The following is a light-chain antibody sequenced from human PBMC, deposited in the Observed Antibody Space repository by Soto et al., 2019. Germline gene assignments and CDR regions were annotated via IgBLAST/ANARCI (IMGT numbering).Light chain of an antibody. CDR3: QQHGSLPPT. CDR2: GAS. Sequence: EIVLTQSPGTLSLSPGETATLSCRASQSLSSNSIAWYQQRLGQAPRLLIFGASNRPTDIPDRFSGSGSGTDFNLSISRLEPEDFSVYYCQQHGSLPPTFGQGNRVDIK. J-gene: IGKJ1*01. V-gene: IGKV3-20*01. CDR1: QSLSSNS.